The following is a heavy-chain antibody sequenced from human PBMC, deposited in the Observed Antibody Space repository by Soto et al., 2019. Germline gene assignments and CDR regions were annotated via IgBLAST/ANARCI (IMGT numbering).Heavy chain of an antibody. J-gene: IGHJ4*02. V-gene: IGHV3-74*01. Sequence: EVQLVEAGGGLVQPGGSLRLSCEASGFIFSSYWMYWVRQAPGKGLVWVSRIKSDGSSTSYADSVKGRFTISRDNAKNTLYLQMNSLRDVDTAVYYCARGRWELLGLDYWGQGTLVTVSS. CDR2: IKSDGSST. D-gene: IGHD1-26*01. CDR3: ARGRWELLGLDY. CDR1: GFIFSSYW.